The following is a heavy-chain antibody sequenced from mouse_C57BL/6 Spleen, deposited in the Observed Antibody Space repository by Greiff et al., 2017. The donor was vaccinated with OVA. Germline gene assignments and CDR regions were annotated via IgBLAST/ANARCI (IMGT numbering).Heavy chain of an antibody. V-gene: IGHV1-72*01. CDR2: IDPVCGGT. D-gene: IGHD1-1*01. J-gene: IGHJ1*03. CDR1: GSTFTSYW. CDR3: AREGSSYGYFDV. Sequence: QVQLQQPGAELVKPGASVKMSCKASGSTFTSYWMHWVKQRPGRGLEWIGRIDPVCGGTKYNEKVKSKATLTVDKPSSTAYMQLSSLTSEDSAVYYCAREGSSYGYFDVWGTGTTVTVSS.